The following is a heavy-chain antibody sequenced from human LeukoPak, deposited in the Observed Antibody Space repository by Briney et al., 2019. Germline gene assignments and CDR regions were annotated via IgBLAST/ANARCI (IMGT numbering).Heavy chain of an antibody. J-gene: IGHJ4*02. Sequence: GGSLTLSCAASGFTVSSNDMSWLRQAPGKGLVWFSSISGGSTYYADSREGRFTISRDNSKNTLHLQMSSLTAADTAVYYCAKDRSIGTYYTFDHWGQGTLVIVSS. V-gene: IGHV3-38-3*01. CDR2: ISGGST. CDR3: AKDRSIGTYYTFDH. CDR1: GFTVSSND. D-gene: IGHD1-26*01.